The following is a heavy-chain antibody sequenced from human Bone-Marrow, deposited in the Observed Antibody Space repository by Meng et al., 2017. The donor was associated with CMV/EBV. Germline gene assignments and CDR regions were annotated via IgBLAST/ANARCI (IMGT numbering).Heavy chain of an antibody. J-gene: IGHJ4*02. Sequence: GESLKISCEASGFSFSSNAMSWVRQAPGKGLEWVSYIIGSGAATFYADSVKGRFTISRDNSKNTLYLQMNSLRAEDTAVYYCAKDRSFLNSGWYFSDYWGQGTLVTVSS. CDR1: GFSFSSNA. CDR3: AKDRSFLNSGWYFSDY. CDR2: IIGSGAAT. V-gene: IGHV3-23*01. D-gene: IGHD6-19*01.